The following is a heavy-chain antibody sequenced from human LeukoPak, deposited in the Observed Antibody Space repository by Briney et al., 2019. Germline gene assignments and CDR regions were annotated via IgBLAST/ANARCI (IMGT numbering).Heavy chain of an antibody. V-gene: IGHV1-18*01. D-gene: IGHD3-22*01. CDR3: ARRSGGYYDSSGYYRGYYFDY. Sequence: ASVKVSCKASGYTFTSYGISWVRQAPGQGLEWMGWISAYNGNTNYARKLQGRVTMTTDTSTSTAYMELRSLRSDDTGVYYCARRSGGYYDSSGYYRGYYFDYWGQGTLVTVSS. CDR1: GYTFTSYG. CDR2: ISAYNGNT. J-gene: IGHJ4*02.